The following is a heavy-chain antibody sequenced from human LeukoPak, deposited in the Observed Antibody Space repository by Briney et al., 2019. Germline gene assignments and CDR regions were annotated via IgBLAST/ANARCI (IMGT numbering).Heavy chain of an antibody. Sequence: PSETLSLTCAVYGGSFSGYYWSWIRQPPGKGLEWIGEINHSGSTNYNPSLKSRVTISVDTSKNQFSLKLSSVTAADTAVYYCARDGRERGSLFDYWGQGTLVTVSS. CDR3: ARDGRERGSLFDY. J-gene: IGHJ4*02. V-gene: IGHV4-34*01. CDR1: GGSFSGYY. CDR2: INHSGST. D-gene: IGHD5-12*01.